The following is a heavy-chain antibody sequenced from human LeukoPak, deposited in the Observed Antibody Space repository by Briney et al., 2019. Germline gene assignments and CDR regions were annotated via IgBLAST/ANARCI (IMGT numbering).Heavy chain of an antibody. CDR1: GGSISSYY. D-gene: IGHD6-13*01. Sequence: SETLSLTCTVSGGSISSYYWSWTRQPPGKGLEWIGYIYYSGSTNYNPSLKSRVTISVDTSKNQFSLKLSSVTAADTAVYYCARGSDIAAAAPWGQGTLVTVSS. CDR2: IYYSGST. V-gene: IGHV4-59*01. J-gene: IGHJ5*02. CDR3: ARGSDIAAAAP.